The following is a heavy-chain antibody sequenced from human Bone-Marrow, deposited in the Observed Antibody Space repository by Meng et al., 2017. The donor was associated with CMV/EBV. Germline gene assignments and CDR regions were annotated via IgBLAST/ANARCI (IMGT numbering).Heavy chain of an antibody. V-gene: IGHV1-69*05. CDR1: GGTFSSYA. J-gene: IGHJ6*02. CDR2: IIPIFGTA. CDR3: ARSDSSSSYYYYGMDV. Sequence: SVKVSCKASGGTFSSYAISWVRQAPGQGLEWMGGIIPIFGTANYAQKFQGRVTITTDESTSTAYMELSSLRSEDTAVYYCARSDSSSSYYYYGMDVWGQGTTVAVSS. D-gene: IGHD6-6*01.